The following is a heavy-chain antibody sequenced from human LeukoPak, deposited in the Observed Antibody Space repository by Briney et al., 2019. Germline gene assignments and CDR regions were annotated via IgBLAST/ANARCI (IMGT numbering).Heavy chain of an antibody. CDR3: ARGSSSSLMTDY. V-gene: IGHV3-30*04. D-gene: IGHD6-6*01. CDR2: ISYDGSNK. Sequence: GGSLRLSCAASGFTFSSYAMSWVRQAPGKGLEWVAVISYDGSNKYYADSVKGRFTISRDNSKNTLYLQMNSLRAEDTAVYYCARGSSSSLMTDYWGQGTLVTVSS. CDR1: GFTFSSYA. J-gene: IGHJ4*02.